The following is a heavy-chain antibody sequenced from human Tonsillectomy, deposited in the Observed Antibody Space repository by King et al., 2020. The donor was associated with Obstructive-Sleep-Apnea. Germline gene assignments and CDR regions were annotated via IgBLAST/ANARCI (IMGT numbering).Heavy chain of an antibody. CDR1: GFTFSSYS. CDR2: ISSSSSYI. D-gene: IGHD2-2*01. V-gene: IGHV3-21*01. Sequence: VQLVESGGGLVKPGGSLRLSCAASGFTFSSYSMNWVRQAPGKGLEWVSSISSSSSYIYYADSVKGRFTISRDNAKNSLYLQMNSLRAEDTAVYYCAGEVSGIVPADKHAFDIWGQGTMVTVSS. CDR3: AGEVSGIVPADKHAFDI. J-gene: IGHJ3*02.